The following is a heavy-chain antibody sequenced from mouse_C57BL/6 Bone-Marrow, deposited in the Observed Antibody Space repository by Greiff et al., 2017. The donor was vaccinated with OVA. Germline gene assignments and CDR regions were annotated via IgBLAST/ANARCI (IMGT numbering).Heavy chain of an antibody. CDR3: ARKGDYYGTPWFAY. J-gene: IGHJ3*01. D-gene: IGHD1-1*01. V-gene: IGHV1-85*01. CDR1: GYTFTSYD. CDR2: IYPRDGSP. Sequence: VQLQQSGPELVKPGASVKLSCKASGYTFTSYDINWVKQRPGQGLEWIGWIYPRDGSPKYNEKFKGKATLTVGTSSSTAYMALHSLTSEDSAVYFCARKGDYYGTPWFAYWGQGTLVTVSA.